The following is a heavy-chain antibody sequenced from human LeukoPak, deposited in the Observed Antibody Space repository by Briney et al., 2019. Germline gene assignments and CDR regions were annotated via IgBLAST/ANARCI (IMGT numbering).Heavy chain of an antibody. V-gene: IGHV3-21*01. CDR1: GFTFSSYS. D-gene: IGHD3-16*02. CDR2: ISSSSSYI. J-gene: IGHJ4*02. Sequence: GGSLRPSCAASGFTFSSYSMNWVRQAPGKGLEWVSSISSSSSYIYYADSVKGRFTISRDNAKNSLYLQMNSLRAEDTAVYYCARDQRTFGGVIVVDCWGQGTLVTVSS. CDR3: ARDQRTFGGVIVVDC.